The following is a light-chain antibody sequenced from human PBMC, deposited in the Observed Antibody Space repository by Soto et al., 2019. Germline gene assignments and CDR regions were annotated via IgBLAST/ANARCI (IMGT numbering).Light chain of an antibody. J-gene: IGKJ1*01. CDR3: LQDYNYPRT. Sequence: AIPMTQSPSSLSASVGDRVTLTCRASQDIRNDLGWYQQKPGKAPNVLIYAASSLQSGVPSRFSGSGSGTDFTLTISSLQPEDSATYYCLQDYNYPRTFGQGTKVEIK. CDR1: QDIRND. V-gene: IGKV1-6*01. CDR2: AAS.